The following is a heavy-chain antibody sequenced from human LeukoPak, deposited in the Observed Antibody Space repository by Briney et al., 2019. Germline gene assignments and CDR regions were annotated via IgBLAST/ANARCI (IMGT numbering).Heavy chain of an antibody. V-gene: IGHV3-20*04. Sequence: AGSLRLSCVASGGTFGGYAMSWVRQPPGKGLEWVSGINWDGTNTHYAYSVNGRFTIARDTTENSLYLQMNILTDADTAFYYCVENLSSNWHSFDYWGRGTLVTVSS. CDR1: GGTFGGYA. CDR3: VENLSSNWHSFDY. CDR2: INWDGTNT. D-gene: IGHD1/OR15-1a*01. J-gene: IGHJ4*02.